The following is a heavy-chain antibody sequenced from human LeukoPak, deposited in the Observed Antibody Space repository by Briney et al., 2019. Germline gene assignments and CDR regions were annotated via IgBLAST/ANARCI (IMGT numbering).Heavy chain of an antibody. D-gene: IGHD5-18*01. CDR1: GFTFSSYA. V-gene: IGHV3-23*01. Sequence: GGSLRLSCAASGFTFSSYAMSWVRQAPGKGLEWVSAVSGSGGSTYYADSVKGRFTISRDNSKNTLYLQMNSLRAEDTAVYYCASDTAMVIYYYYYMDVWGKGTTVTVSS. CDR2: VSGSGGST. J-gene: IGHJ6*03. CDR3: ASDTAMVIYYYYYMDV.